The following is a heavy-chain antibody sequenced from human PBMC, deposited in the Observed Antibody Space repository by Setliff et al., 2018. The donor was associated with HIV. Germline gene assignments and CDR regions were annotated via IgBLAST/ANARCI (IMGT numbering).Heavy chain of an antibody. CDR3: ARRGDYGGMGY. CDR2: IYYSGNT. Sequence: SETLSLTCTVSGGSISGYYWTWIRQPPGKGLEWIGYIYYSGNTNYSPSLKSRVTISLDTSKNQFSLKLISLTAADTAVYYCARRGDYGGMGYWGLGALVTVSS. CDR1: GGSISGYY. J-gene: IGHJ4*02. D-gene: IGHD4-17*01. V-gene: IGHV4-59*08.